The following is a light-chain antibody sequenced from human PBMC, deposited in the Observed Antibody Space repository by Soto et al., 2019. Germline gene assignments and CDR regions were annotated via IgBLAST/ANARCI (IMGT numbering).Light chain of an antibody. CDR2: YDD. CDR1: SSNIGNNV. Sequence: QPVLTQPPSVSEAPRERVTISCSGSSSNIGNNVVSWYQQLPGKAPKLLIYYDDLLPSGVSDRFSGSKSGTSASLAISGLQSEDEADYYCAAWDDSLNGVVFGGGTKLTVL. V-gene: IGLV1-36*01. J-gene: IGLJ2*01. CDR3: AAWDDSLNGVV.